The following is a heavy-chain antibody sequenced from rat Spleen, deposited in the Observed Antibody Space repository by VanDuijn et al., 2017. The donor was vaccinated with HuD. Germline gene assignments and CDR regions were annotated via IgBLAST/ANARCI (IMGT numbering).Heavy chain of an antibody. D-gene: IGHD2-5*01. CDR2: IWGDGGT. CDR1: GFSLTNTD. Sequence: QVQLKESGPGLVQPSQTLALTCTVSGFSLTNTDFHWVRQPPGKGLEWMGGIWGDGGTDYNSALKSRLSISRDTSKSQVFLKMNSLQTEDTAIYCCTRGYSPWGQGTSVTVSS. CDR3: TRGYSP. V-gene: IGHV2-1*01. J-gene: IGHJ4*01.